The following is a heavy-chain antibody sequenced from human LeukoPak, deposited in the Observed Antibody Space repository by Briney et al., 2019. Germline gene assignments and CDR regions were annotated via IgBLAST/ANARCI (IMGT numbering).Heavy chain of an antibody. CDR3: ASQDYYASGKAY. D-gene: IGHD3-10*01. CDR2: ISWNSGSI. V-gene: IGHV3-9*01. Sequence: PGGSLRLSCAASGFTFDDYAMHWVRQAPGKGLEWVSGISWNSGSIGYADSVKGRFTISRDNAKNSLYLQMNSLRGDDTAVYYCASQDYYASGKAYWGQGTLVTVSS. J-gene: IGHJ4*02. CDR1: GFTFDDYA.